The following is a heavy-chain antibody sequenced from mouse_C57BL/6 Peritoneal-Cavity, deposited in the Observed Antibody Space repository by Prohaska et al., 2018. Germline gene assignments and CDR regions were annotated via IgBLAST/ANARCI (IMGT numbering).Heavy chain of an antibody. CDR2: INPDSSTI. D-gene: IGHD4-1*01. V-gene: IGHV4-1*01. Sequence: EVKLLQSGGGLVQPGGSLNLSCAASGFYFSIYWLSGVRRAPGKGLVCIGEINPDSSTINYAPSLKDKFIISRDNAKNTLYLQMSKVRSEDTALYYCEGRGWDGGWYFDVWGTGTTVTVSS. CDR1: GFYFSIYW. CDR3: EGRGWDGGWYFDV. J-gene: IGHJ1*03.